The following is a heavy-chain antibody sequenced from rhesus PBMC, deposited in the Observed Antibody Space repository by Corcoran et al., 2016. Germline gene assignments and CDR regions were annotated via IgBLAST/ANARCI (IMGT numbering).Heavy chain of an antibody. V-gene: IGHV4-122*02. J-gene: IGHJ4*01. CDR3: AREGTYYYDSGYYQYFDY. Sequence: QVQLQESGPGLVTPSETLSPPCPVSGGSISSGYYYWSWMRKPPGEGREGIGYITYSGSTSYNPSLKSRVTISRDTSKNQFSLKLSSVTAADTAVYYCAREGTYYYDSGYYQYFDYWGQGVLVTVSS. CDR1: GGSISSGYYY. D-gene: IGHD3-28*01. CDR2: ITYSGST.